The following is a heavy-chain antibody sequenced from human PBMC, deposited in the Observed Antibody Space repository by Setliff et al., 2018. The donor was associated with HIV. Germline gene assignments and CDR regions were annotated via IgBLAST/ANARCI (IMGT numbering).Heavy chain of an antibody. V-gene: IGHV1-2*02. CDR3: ARAYNVYDYRFDSSGYDY. J-gene: IGHJ4*02. CDR2: INPDSGAT. Sequence: ASVKVSCKSSGYTFTAYYIHWVRQARGQGLEWMGWINPDSGATKYAEKFEGRFTISRDNAKNSLFLQMNSLKAEDTAVYYCARAYNVYDYRFDSSGYDYWGQGTLVTVSS. CDR1: GYTFTAYY. D-gene: IGHD3-22*01.